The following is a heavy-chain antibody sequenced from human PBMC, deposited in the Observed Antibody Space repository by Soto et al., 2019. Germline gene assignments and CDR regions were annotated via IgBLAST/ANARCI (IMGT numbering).Heavy chain of an antibody. CDR1: GTSLSGLP. Sequence: ASVKVSCKVSGTSLSGLPMHWVRQAPGKGLEWMGSLDYEEGERSFAHRFQGRLTVTEDTSTDTAYMELSSLMSEDTAVYYCAAGVTTFDYWGQGTLVTVSS. D-gene: IGHD4-17*01. J-gene: IGHJ4*02. V-gene: IGHV1-24*01. CDR3: AAGVTTFDY. CDR2: LDYEEGER.